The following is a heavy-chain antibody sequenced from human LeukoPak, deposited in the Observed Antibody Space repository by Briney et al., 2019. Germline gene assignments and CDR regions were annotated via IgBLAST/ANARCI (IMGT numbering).Heavy chain of an antibody. J-gene: IGHJ4*02. CDR1: GFTFDDYA. CDR3: AKDGFAGSSGWSYFDY. CDR2: ISWNSGSI. D-gene: IGHD6-19*01. V-gene: IGHV3-9*03. Sequence: GGSLRLSCAASGFTFDDYAMHWVRQAPGKGLEWVSGISWNSGSIGYADSVKGRFTISRDNAKNSLYLQMNSLRAEDMALYYCAKDGFAGSSGWSYFDYWGQGTLVTVSS.